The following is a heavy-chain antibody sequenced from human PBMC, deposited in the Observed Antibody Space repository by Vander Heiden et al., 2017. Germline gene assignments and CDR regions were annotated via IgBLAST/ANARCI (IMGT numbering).Heavy chain of an antibody. V-gene: IGHV3-9*01. CDR1: GFTLDDYA. CDR3: AKDMTGSYWYFDL. D-gene: IGHD1-26*01. CDR2: ISWNSGSI. J-gene: IGHJ2*01. Sequence: EVQLVESGGGLVQPGRSVRLSCAASGFTLDDYAMHWVRQAPGKGLGWVSGISWNSGSIGYADSVKGRFTISRDNAKNSLYLQMNSLRAEDTALYYCAKDMTGSYWYFDLWGRGTLVTVSS.